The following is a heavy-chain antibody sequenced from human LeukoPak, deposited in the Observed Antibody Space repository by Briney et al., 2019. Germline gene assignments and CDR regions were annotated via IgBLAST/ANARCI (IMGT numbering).Heavy chain of an antibody. D-gene: IGHD2-21*02. CDR3: ARAEYCGGDCSYRGDQTAFDS. CDR2: ISSSGSTI. V-gene: IGHV3-11*01. J-gene: IGHJ4*02. Sequence: GGSLRHSRAASGFTFSDYYMSWIRQAPGKGLEWVSYISSSGSTIYYADSVKGRFTISRDNAKNSLYLQMNSLRAEDTAVYYCARAEYCGGDCSYRGDQTAFDSWGQRNAGSVSS. CDR1: GFTFSDYY.